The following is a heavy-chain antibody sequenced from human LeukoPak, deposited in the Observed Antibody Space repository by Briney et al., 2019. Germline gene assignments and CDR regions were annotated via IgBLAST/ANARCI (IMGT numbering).Heavy chain of an antibody. D-gene: IGHD1/OR15-1a*01. CDR2: ISSSSSYI. V-gene: IGHV3-21*01. CDR3: ARTDEHSYYYYYMDV. J-gene: IGHJ6*03. Sequence: GGSRRLAWAVSGFTFSRYRLDWGRQAAGEGLEWDSSISSSSSYIYYADSVKGRFTISRDNAKISMYLQMNSLRAEDTAVYYCARTDEHSYYYYYMDVWGKGTTVTVSS. CDR1: GFTFSRYR.